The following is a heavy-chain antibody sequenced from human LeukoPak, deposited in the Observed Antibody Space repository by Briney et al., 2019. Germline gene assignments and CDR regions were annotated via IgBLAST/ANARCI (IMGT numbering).Heavy chain of an antibody. V-gene: IGHV4-34*01. CDR3: ARGGAGYDILTGYYQYYYMDV. J-gene: IGHJ6*03. D-gene: IGHD3-9*01. CDR1: GGSFSGYY. CDR2: INHSGYT. Sequence: PSETLSLTCAVYGGSFSGYYWSWIRQPPGKGLEWIGEINHSGYTNYNPSLKSRVTISVDTSKNQFSLKLSSVTAADTAVYYCARGGAGYDILTGYYQYYYMDVWGKGTTVTISS.